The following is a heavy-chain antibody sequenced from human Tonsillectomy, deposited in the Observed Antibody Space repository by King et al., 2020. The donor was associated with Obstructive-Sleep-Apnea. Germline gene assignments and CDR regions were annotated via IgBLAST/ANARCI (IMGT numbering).Heavy chain of an antibody. V-gene: IGHV3-73*01. CDR2: IRSTATSYAT. CDR3: TRPGADCSGGSCQGFDP. J-gene: IGHJ5*02. D-gene: IGHD2-15*01. CDR1: GFTFSGST. Sequence: VQLVESGGGLVQPGGSLKLSCAASGFTFSGSTMHWVRQASGKGLEWFGRIRSTATSYATLYVASLRGRFTIARYDSKNTSYLQMNSLKTEDTAVYYCTRPGADCSGGSCQGFDPWGQGTLVTVSS.